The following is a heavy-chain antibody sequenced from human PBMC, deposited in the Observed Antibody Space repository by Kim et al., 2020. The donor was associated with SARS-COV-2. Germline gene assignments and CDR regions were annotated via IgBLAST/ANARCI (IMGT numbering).Heavy chain of an antibody. Sequence: GGSLRLSCAASGFTLSSYAMSWVRQAPGKGLEWVSVISVSGGSTYYADSVKGRFTISRDNSKNTLYLQMNSLRAEDTALYYCAKGSGWTRWAGDYWGQGTLVTVSS. CDR1: GFTLSSYA. CDR3: AKGSGWTRWAGDY. D-gene: IGHD6-19*01. V-gene: IGHV3-23*01. J-gene: IGHJ4*02. CDR2: ISVSGGST.